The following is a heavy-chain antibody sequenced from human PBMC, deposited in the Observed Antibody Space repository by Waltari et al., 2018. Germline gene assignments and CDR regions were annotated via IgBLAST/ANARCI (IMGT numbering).Heavy chain of an antibody. J-gene: IGHJ4*02. V-gene: IGHV4-61*09. CDR1: GGSIRSGSYY. CDR2: IYTSGST. D-gene: IGHD2-21*02. Sequence: QVQLQESGPGLVKPSQTLSLTCTFSGGSIRSGSYYWSWIRQPAGKGLEWIGYIYTSGSTNYNPSLKSRVTISVDTSKNQFSLKLSSVTAADTAVYYCARDGDGGNSGYWGQGTLVTVSS. CDR3: ARDGDGGNSGY.